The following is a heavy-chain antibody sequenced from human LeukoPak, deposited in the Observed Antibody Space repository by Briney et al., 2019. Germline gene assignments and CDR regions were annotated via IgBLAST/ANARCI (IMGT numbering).Heavy chain of an antibody. CDR1: GYTFTSYG. J-gene: IGHJ5*02. CDR3: ARGGITGTKTNWFDP. V-gene: IGHV1-69*05. CDR2: IIPIFGTA. D-gene: IGHD1-20*01. Sequence: ASVKVSCKASGYTFTSYGISWVRQAPGQGLEWMGGIIPIFGTANYAQKFQGRVTITTDESTSTAYMELSSLRSEDTAVYYCARGGITGTKTNWFDPWGQGTLVTVSS.